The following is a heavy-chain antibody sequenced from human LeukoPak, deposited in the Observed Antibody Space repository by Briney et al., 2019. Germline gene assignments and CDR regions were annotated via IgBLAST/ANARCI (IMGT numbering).Heavy chain of an antibody. Sequence: ASVKVSCKASGYTFTSYGISWVRQAPGQGLEWMGWISAYNGNTYFAQNRQGRVTMTTDTSTRTAYMELRSLRSDNTAVYYCAREEYCNSTTCYKAFDIWGQGTMVTVSS. J-gene: IGHJ3*02. CDR1: GYTFTSYG. V-gene: IGHV1-18*01. CDR2: ISAYNGNT. D-gene: IGHD2/OR15-2a*01. CDR3: AREEYCNSTTCYKAFDI.